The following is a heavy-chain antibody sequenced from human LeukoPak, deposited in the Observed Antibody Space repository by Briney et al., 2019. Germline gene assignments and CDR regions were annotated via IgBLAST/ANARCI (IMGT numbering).Heavy chain of an antibody. V-gene: IGHV3-48*01. J-gene: IGHJ3*02. Sequence: GGSLRLSCAASGFTFSTYNINWVRQAPGKGLEWVSYITSGSSIISYADSVKGRFTISRDNAKKSLYLQMNSLRAEDTAVYYCARDQAYAFDIWGQGTMVTVSS. CDR3: ARDQAYAFDI. CDR1: GFTFSTYN. CDR2: ITSGSSII.